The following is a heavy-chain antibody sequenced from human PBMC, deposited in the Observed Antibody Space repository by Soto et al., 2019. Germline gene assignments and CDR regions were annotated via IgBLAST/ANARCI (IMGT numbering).Heavy chain of an antibody. Sequence: QVQLQESGPGLVKPSQTLSLTCTVSGGSISSGDYYWSWIRQPPGKGLEWIGYIYYSGSTYYNPSLKSRVTISVDTSKNQFSLKLSSVTAADTAVYYCARDIGGRRTVTYAAGPYYFDYWGQGTLVTVSS. V-gene: IGHV4-30-4*01. CDR1: GGSISSGDYY. CDR2: IYYSGST. D-gene: IGHD4-17*01. CDR3: ARDIGGRRTVTYAAGPYYFDY. J-gene: IGHJ4*02.